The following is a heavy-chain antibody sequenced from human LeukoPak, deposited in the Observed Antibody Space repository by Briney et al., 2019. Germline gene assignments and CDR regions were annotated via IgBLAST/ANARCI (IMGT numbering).Heavy chain of an antibody. CDR3: ARPMWWWEGMDV. V-gene: IGHV3-48*04. CDR2: ISSSGSTI. J-gene: IGHJ6*02. CDR1: GFTFSAYS. Sequence: PGGSLRLSCAASGFTFSAYSMNWVRQAPGKGLEWVSYISSSGSTIYYADSVKGRFTISRDNAKNSLYLQMNSLRAEDTAVYYCARPMWWWEGMDVWGQGTTVTVSS. D-gene: IGHD2-21*01.